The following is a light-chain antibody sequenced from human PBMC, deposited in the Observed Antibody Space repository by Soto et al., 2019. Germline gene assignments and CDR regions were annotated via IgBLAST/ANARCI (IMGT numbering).Light chain of an antibody. CDR3: QQYGRSLQT. CDR2: GAS. V-gene: IGKV3-20*01. Sequence: EIVLTQSPGTLSLSPGERATLSCRASQSVSSSYLAWYQQKPGQAPRLLIYGASIRATGIPDRFSGSGSGTDFTLTISRLEPEDFAVYYCQQYGRSLQTFGQGTKVDI. CDR1: QSVSSSY. J-gene: IGKJ1*01.